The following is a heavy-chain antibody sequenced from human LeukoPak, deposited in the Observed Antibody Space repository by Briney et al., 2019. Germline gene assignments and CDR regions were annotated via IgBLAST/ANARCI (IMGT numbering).Heavy chain of an antibody. D-gene: IGHD4-17*01. Sequence: GGSLRLSCAVSAFTFSTYAMSWVRQAPGKGLEWVSAISAGADSTYYADSVQGRFTISRDNSKNTLYLQMSGLRAEDTAVYYCAKDKATVTTSLFDYWGQGTLVTVSS. J-gene: IGHJ4*02. CDR1: AFTFSTYA. CDR2: ISAGADST. V-gene: IGHV3-23*01. CDR3: AKDKATVTTSLFDY.